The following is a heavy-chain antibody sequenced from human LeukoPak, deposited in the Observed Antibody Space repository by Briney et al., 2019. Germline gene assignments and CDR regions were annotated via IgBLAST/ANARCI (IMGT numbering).Heavy chain of an antibody. CDR1: GFTFSKNW. CDR3: ARGTSAGGPISPFDF. D-gene: IGHD6-13*01. CDR2: IQGDGSNT. Sequence: GGSLRLSCVASGFTFSKNWMHWVRQAPGKGLVWVSRIQGDGSNTNYADSVKGRFSISRDNAKNTVYLQMNSLRAEDTGIYYCARGTSAGGPISPFDFWGQGTVVTVSS. V-gene: IGHV3-74*01. J-gene: IGHJ4*02.